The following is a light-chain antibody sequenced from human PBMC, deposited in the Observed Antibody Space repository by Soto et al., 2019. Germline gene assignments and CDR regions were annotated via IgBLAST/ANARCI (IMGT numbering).Light chain of an antibody. V-gene: IGKV1-39*01. CDR1: QSISSY. J-gene: IGKJ1*01. Sequence: DIQMTQSPSSLSASVGDRVTITCRASQSISSYLNWYHQKPGKAPKLLIYAASTLQSGVPSRFSGSGFGTDFTLTISSLQPEDFATYYCQQSYSTLKTFGQGTKVEIK. CDR3: QQSYSTLKT. CDR2: AAS.